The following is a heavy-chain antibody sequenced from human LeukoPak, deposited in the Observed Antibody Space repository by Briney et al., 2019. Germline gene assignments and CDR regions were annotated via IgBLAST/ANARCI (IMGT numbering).Heavy chain of an antibody. CDR2: INPDRGGT. J-gene: IGHJ4*02. CDR1: GYTFTGYY. Sequence: EASVKVSCKASGYTFTGYYMHWVRQAPGQGLEWMGWINPDRGGTNFAQKFQGRVTMTRDTSISTAYMELSRLRSDDTAVYCCGRDYRVSLDYWGQGTLVTVSS. CDR3: GRDYRVSLDY. V-gene: IGHV1-2*02. D-gene: IGHD5/OR15-5a*01.